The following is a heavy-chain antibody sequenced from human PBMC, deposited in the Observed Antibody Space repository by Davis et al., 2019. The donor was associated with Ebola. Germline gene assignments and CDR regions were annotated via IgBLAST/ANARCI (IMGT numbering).Heavy chain of an antibody. Sequence: HTGGSLRLSCAASGFTFSSYWMHWVRQAPGKGLVWVSRINSDGSSTSYADSVKGRFTISRDNAKNSLYLQMNSLRDEDTAVYYCARDSPGVAASFDYWGQGTLVTVSS. J-gene: IGHJ4*02. CDR3: ARDSPGVAASFDY. CDR1: GFTFSSYW. V-gene: IGHV3-74*01. CDR2: INSDGSST. D-gene: IGHD6-13*01.